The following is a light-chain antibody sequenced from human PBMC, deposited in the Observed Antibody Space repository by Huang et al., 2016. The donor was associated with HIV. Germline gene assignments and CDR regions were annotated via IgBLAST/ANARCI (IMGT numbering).Light chain of an antibody. CDR3: QQTYDTPPLT. CDR1: QSISNY. J-gene: IGKJ4*01. V-gene: IGKV1-39*01. Sequence: DIQMTQSPSSLSASVGDRVIITCRASQSISNYLNWYQHKPGKAPRLLIYAASSLQSGVPSRFSGSGSKTTFTLTISILQPEDFATYYCQQTYDTPPLTFGGGTRVDMK. CDR2: AAS.